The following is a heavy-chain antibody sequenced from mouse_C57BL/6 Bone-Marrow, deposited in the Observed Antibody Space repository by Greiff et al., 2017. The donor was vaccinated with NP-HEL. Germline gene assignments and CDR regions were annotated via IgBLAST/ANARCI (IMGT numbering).Heavy chain of an antibody. D-gene: IGHD1-1*01. CDR1: GYTFTSYW. CDR3: ARYYDGSGGWYFDV. J-gene: IGHJ1*03. CDR2: IDPNSGGT. V-gene: IGHV1-72*01. Sequence: QVQLQQPGADLVKPGASVKLSCKASGYTFTSYWMHWVKQRPGRGLEWIGRIDPNSGGTKFNEKFKTKATLTVDKPSSTAYMQLSSLTSEDSAVYYCARYYDGSGGWYFDVWGTGTTVTVSS.